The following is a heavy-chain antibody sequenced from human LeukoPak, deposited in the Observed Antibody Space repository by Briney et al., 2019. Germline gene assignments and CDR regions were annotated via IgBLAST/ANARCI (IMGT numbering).Heavy chain of an antibody. CDR3: AREGGGGGYYSDSYGHPHFDC. D-gene: IGHD3-22*01. J-gene: IGHJ4*02. Sequence: GGSLRLSCAASGFTFSNYWMTWVRRAPGKGLEWVADMKPDGSEEYYVDSVRGRFTISRDNARNSVYLQMDSLRAEDTAVYYCAREGGGGGYYSDSYGHPHFDCWGPGTLVTVSS. CDR2: MKPDGSEE. V-gene: IGHV3-7*01. CDR1: GFTFSNYW.